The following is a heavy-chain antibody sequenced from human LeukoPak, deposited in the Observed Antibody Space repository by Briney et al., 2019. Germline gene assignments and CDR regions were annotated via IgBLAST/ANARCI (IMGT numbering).Heavy chain of an antibody. CDR1: AFTFGSYG. J-gene: IGHJ4*02. CDR3: ASSNNWKFDY. D-gene: IGHD1-20*01. CDR2: ISYDGSNK. V-gene: IGHV3-30*03. Sequence: GGSLRLSCAASAFTFGSYGMHWVRQAPGKGLEWVTVISYDGSNKYYADSVKGRFTISRDNSKNTLYLQMNSLRAEDTAVYYCASSNNWKFDYWGQGTLVTVSS.